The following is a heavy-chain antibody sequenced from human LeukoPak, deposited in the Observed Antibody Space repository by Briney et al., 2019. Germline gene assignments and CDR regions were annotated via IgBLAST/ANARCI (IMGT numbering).Heavy chain of an antibody. CDR3: ARARLAVSGNYFEN. V-gene: IGHV3-7*04. D-gene: IGHD6-19*01. CDR1: GFTLSTYW. J-gene: IGHJ4*02. CDR2: IKEDGSEK. Sequence: GGTLRLSCAASGFTLSTYWMSWVRQAPGKGLEWVANIKEDGSEKYYVDSVKGRFTISRDNAKNSLYLQMNSLRVEDTAVYHCARARLAVSGNYFENWGQGTLVTVSS.